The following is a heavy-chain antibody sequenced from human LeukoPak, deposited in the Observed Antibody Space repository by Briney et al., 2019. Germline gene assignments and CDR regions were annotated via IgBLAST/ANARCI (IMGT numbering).Heavy chain of an antibody. CDR3: ARHGGIAAAGSNFDY. CDR1: GGSFSGYY. D-gene: IGHD6-13*01. CDR2: INHSGST. J-gene: IGHJ4*02. V-gene: IGHV4-34*01. Sequence: PSETLSLTCAVYGGSFSGYYWSWIRQPPGKGLEWIGEINHSGSTNYNPSLKSRVTISVDTSKNQFSLKLSSVTAADTAVYYCARHGGIAAAGSNFDYWGQGTLVTVSS.